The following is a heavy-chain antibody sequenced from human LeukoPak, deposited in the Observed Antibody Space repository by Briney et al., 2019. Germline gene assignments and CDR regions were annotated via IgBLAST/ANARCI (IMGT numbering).Heavy chain of an antibody. J-gene: IGHJ4*02. D-gene: IGHD5-18*01. Sequence: ASVKVSCKASGYTFTGYYMHWVRQAPGQGLEWMGWINPNSGGTNYAQKFQGRVTMTRDTSISTAYMELSRLRSEDTAVYYCAREWRIQLYLPDYWGQGTLVTVSS. CDR1: GYTFTGYY. CDR3: AREWRIQLYLPDY. CDR2: INPNSGGT. V-gene: IGHV1-2*02.